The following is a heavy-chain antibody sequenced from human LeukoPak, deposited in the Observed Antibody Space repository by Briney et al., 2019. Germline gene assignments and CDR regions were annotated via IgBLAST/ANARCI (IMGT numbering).Heavy chain of an antibody. CDR1: GFTFTMFG. D-gene: IGHD3-3*01. V-gene: IGHV3-48*01. CDR2: IDARSGIV. CDR3: ARTYDFGCGPPGDAFDN. Sequence: GGSLRLSCAASGFTFTMFGMNWVRQAPGKGLEWVSYIDARSGIVYYADSVQGRFTISRDDAKDSVFLQMNSLRVDDTAVYYCARTYDFGCGPPGDAFDNWGQGTLVTVPS. J-gene: IGHJ3*02.